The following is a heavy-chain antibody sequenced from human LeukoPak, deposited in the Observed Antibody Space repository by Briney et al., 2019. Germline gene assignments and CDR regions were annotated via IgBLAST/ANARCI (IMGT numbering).Heavy chain of an antibody. Sequence: GGSLRLSCAASRFTFSDYWMTWVRQAPGRGLEWVANINKDENQKQYVDSVKGRFTISRDNAKNSMYLQLNSLRAEDTGVYYCVRNRGWYALDMWGQGTIVTVSS. CDR1: RFTFSDYW. D-gene: IGHD6-19*01. J-gene: IGHJ3*02. CDR2: INKDENQK. CDR3: VRNRGWYALDM. V-gene: IGHV3-7*01.